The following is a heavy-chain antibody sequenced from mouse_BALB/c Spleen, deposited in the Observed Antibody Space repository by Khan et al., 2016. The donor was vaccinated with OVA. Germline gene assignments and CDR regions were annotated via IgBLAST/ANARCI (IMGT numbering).Heavy chain of an antibody. J-gene: IGHJ2*01. CDR2: IDPANGNT. CDR1: GFNIKDTY. V-gene: IGHV14-3*02. Sequence: VQLQQSGAELVKPGASVKLSCTLSGFNIKDTYMHWVKQRPEQGLEWIGRIDPANGNTNYDPKFQGKATITADTSSNTAYLQLSRLTSEDTAVYDYTTYYCGSSRYFDYWGQGTTLTVSS. D-gene: IGHD1-1*01. CDR3: TTYYCGSSRYFDY.